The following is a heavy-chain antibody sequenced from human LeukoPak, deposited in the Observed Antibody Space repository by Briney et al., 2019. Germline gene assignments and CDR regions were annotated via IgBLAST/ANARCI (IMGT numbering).Heavy chain of an antibody. V-gene: IGHV3-30-3*01. CDR2: ISYDGSNK. D-gene: IGHD2-2*02. Sequence: GGSLRLSCAASGFTFGSYAMHWVRQAPGKGLEWVAVISYDGSNKYYADSVKGRFTISRDNSKNTLYLQMNSLRAEDTAVYYCARDIGYCSSTSCYTLMYFDLWGRGTLVTVSS. CDR1: GFTFGSYA. J-gene: IGHJ2*01. CDR3: ARDIGYCSSTSCYTLMYFDL.